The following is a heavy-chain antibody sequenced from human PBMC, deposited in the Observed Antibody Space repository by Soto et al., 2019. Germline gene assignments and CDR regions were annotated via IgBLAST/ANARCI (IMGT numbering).Heavy chain of an antibody. CDR3: AKDLGSSDYYYYGMDV. CDR2: ISGSGGST. J-gene: IGHJ6*02. CDR1: GFTFSSYA. V-gene: IGHV3-23*01. Sequence: GGSVRLSCAASGFTFSSYAMKWVRQAPGKGLEWVSGISGSGGSTYYAEAVKGRFTISRDNSKNTLYLQINSLRAEDTAVYYCAKDLGSSDYYYYGMDVWGQGTTVTVSS. D-gene: IGHD6-13*01.